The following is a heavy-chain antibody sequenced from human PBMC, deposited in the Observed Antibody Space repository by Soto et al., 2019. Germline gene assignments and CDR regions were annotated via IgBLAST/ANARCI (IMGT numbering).Heavy chain of an antibody. D-gene: IGHD3-10*01. Sequence: GRSLSLSCAASGFTLSSYAMHWVRQAPGNGLEWVAVISYDGSNKYYADSVKGRFTISRDNSKNTLYLQMNSLRAEDTAVYYCARDNYRSWFGELSSGVDPWGHGTLVTVSS. V-gene: IGHV3-30-3*01. J-gene: IGHJ5*02. CDR3: ARDNYRSWFGELSSGVDP. CDR1: GFTLSSYA. CDR2: ISYDGSNK.